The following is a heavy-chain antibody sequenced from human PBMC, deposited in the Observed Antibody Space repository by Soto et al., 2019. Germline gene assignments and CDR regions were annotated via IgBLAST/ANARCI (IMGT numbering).Heavy chain of an antibody. CDR2: LSPNDGKT. Sequence: QVQVVQSGGEVKQPGASVKVSCKASGYTFTNYGLTWVRQAPGRGLEWMGWLSPNDGKTNYAQKLQGRLTMTTDTSTSTAYMELGSLRFDDTAIYYCVRGGGSNSYGLDVWGQGTTVTVSS. J-gene: IGHJ6*02. CDR3: VRGGGSNSYGLDV. CDR1: GYTFTNYG. D-gene: IGHD3-16*01. V-gene: IGHV1-18*01.